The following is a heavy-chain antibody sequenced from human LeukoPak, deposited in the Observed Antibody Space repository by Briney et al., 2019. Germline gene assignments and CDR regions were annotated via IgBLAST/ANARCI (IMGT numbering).Heavy chain of an antibody. Sequence: ASLKVSCKASGYIFTGYYMHWVRQAPGQGLEWMGWINPNSGGTNSAQEFQGRVTMTRDTSISTAYMELSRLTSDDTAVYYCARHPYSGSYHFDYWGQGTLVTVSS. CDR3: ARHPYSGSYHFDY. CDR2: INPNSGGT. CDR1: GYIFTGYY. J-gene: IGHJ4*02. V-gene: IGHV1-2*02. D-gene: IGHD1-26*01.